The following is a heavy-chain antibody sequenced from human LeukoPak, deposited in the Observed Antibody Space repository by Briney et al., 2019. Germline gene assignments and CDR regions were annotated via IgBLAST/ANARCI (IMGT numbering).Heavy chain of an antibody. CDR1: VFTFSDYY. Sequence: GGSLRLSCAASVFTFSDYYMSWIRQAPGKGLEWVSYISGNSGYTHYADSVKGRFTISRDNAKNSLFLHMNSLRPEDTALYYCATTNDIGNYYFDFWGQGSLVTVSS. CDR2: ISGNSGYT. D-gene: IGHD4-23*01. CDR3: ATTNDIGNYYFDF. J-gene: IGHJ4*02. V-gene: IGHV3-11*06.